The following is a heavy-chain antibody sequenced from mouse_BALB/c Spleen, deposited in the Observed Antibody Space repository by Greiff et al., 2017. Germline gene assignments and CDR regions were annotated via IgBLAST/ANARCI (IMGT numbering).Heavy chain of an antibody. Sequence: VQLKESGAELVKPGASVKLSCTASGFNIKDTYMHWVKQRPEQGLEWIGRIDPANGNTKYDPKFQGKATITADTSSNTAYLQLSSLTSEDTAVYYCASDYDYGFAYWGQGTLVTVSA. CDR3: ASDYDYGFAY. CDR2: IDPANGNT. D-gene: IGHD2-4*01. CDR1: GFNIKDTY. J-gene: IGHJ3*01. V-gene: IGHV14-3*02.